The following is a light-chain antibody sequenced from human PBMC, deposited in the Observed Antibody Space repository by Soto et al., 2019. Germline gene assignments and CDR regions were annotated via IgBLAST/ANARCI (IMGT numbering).Light chain of an antibody. CDR1: SSDIGGYNH. CDR3: CAYTARTTLSWV. CDR2: DVD. J-gene: IGLJ3*02. V-gene: IGLV2-14*03. Sequence: QSALTQPTSVSGSPGQSITISCTGVSSDIGGYNHVSWYQQHPGKVPRLIIYDVDNRPLGVSNRFSGSQSGNTASLSISGLQAEDEAEYYCCAYTARTTLSWVFGGGIKLTVL.